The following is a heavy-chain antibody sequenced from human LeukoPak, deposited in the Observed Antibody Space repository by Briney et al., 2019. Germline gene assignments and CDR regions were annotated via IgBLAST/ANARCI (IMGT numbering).Heavy chain of an antibody. D-gene: IGHD3-10*01. CDR3: ASTYGSGSYADE. Sequence: SVKVSCKASGGTFSSYAISWVRQAPGQGLEWMGRIIPILGIANYAQKFQGRVTITADKSTSTAYMELSSLRSEDTAVYYCASTYGSGSYADEWGQGTLVAVSS. CDR2: IIPILGIA. V-gene: IGHV1-69*04. CDR1: GGTFSSYA. J-gene: IGHJ4*02.